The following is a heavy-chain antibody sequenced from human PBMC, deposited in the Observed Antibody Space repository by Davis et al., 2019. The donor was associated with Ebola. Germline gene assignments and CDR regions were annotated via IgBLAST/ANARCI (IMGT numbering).Heavy chain of an antibody. CDR1: GYTFTGYH. D-gene: IGHD2-8*01. CDR2: MNPHNGGT. CDR3: ARDVSVYYYDGMDV. J-gene: IGHJ6*04. Sequence: AASVKVSCKASGYTFTGYHLHWVRQAPGQGLEWMGRMNPHNGGTNYAQNFQGRVTMTRDTSISTAYMELSRLRSDDTAVYYCARDVSVYYYDGMDVWGKGTTVTVSS. V-gene: IGHV1-2*06.